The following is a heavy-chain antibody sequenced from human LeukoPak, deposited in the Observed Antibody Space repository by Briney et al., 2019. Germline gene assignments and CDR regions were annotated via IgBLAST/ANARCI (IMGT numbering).Heavy chain of an antibody. Sequence: GGSLRLSCAASGFTFSNPWMSGVRQAPRKGLEWVGRIKSKTDGGTTDYAAPVKGRFTISRDDSKNTLYLQMNSLKTEDTAVYYCTTDCTKGVCYVMVDASWGQGTLVTVSS. CDR3: TTDCTKGVCYVMVDAS. CDR1: GFTFSNPW. J-gene: IGHJ4*02. D-gene: IGHD2-8*01. CDR2: IKSKTDGGTT. V-gene: IGHV3-15*01.